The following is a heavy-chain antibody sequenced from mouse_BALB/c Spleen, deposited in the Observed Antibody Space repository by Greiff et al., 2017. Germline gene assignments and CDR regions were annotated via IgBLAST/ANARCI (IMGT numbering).Heavy chain of an antibody. D-gene: IGHD1-1*01. Sequence: QVTLKESGAELVRPGSSVKISCKASGYAFSSYWMNWVKQRPGQGLEWIGQIYPGDGDTNYNGKFKGKATLTADKSSSTAYMQLSSLTSEDSAVYFCARWGGSSLYYFDYWGQGTTLTVSS. J-gene: IGHJ2*01. CDR1: GYAFSSYW. CDR3: ARWGGSSLYYFDY. V-gene: IGHV1-80*01. CDR2: IYPGDGDT.